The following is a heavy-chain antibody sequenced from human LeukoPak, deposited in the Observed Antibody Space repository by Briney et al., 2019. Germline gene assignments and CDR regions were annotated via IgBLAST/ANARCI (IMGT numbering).Heavy chain of an antibody. Sequence: PSETLSLTCAVYGGSFSGYYWSWIRQPPGKGLEWIGEINHSGSTNYNPSLKSRATISVDTSKNQFSLKLSSVTAADTAVYYCARDIVVVPDAMVEDGWFDPWGQGTLVTVSS. CDR3: ARDIVVVPDAMVEDGWFDP. J-gene: IGHJ5*02. CDR2: INHSGST. D-gene: IGHD2-2*01. CDR1: GGSFSGYY. V-gene: IGHV4-34*01.